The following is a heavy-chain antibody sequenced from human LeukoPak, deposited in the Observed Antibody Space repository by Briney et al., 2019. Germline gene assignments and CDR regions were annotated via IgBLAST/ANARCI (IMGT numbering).Heavy chain of an antibody. V-gene: IGHV3-30*18. D-gene: IGHD3-22*01. CDR2: ISYHGTNK. CDR3: AKDRLSTSGYYFDY. CDR1: GFTFSSYG. Sequence: PGGSLRLSCAGTGFTFSSYGMHRVRQAPGKGLEWVAGISYHGTNKYYGDSVKGRFTISRDNSKNTLSLQMNSLRAEDTAVYYCAKDRLSTSGYYFDYWGQGILVPVSS. J-gene: IGHJ4*02.